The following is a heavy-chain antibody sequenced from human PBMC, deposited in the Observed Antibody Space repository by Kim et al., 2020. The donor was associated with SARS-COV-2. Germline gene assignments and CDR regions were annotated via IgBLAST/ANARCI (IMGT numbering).Heavy chain of an antibody. J-gene: IGHJ3*02. Sequence: SETLSLTCAVYGGSFSGYYWSWIRQPPGKGLEWIGEINHSGSTNYNPSLKSRVTISVDTSKNQFSLKLSSVTAADTAVYYCAREAVRITFGGVIFRDAFDIWGQGTMVTVSS. CDR2: INHSGST. V-gene: IGHV4-34*01. D-gene: IGHD3-16*02. CDR3: AREAVRITFGGVIFRDAFDI. CDR1: GGSFSGYY.